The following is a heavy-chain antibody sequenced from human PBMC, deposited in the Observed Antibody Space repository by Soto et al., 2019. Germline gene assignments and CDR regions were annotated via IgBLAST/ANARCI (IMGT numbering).Heavy chain of an antibody. J-gene: IGHJ3*02. CDR1: GYTFTSYG. CDR2: ISAYNGNT. D-gene: IGHD3-9*01. Sequence: ASVNGSCKASGYTFTSYGISWVRQAPGQGLEWMGWISAYNGNTNYAQKLQGGVTMTTDTSTSTAYMELRSLRSDDTAVYYCARDRDILRTFDIWGQGTMVTVSS. V-gene: IGHV1-18*01. CDR3: ARDRDILRTFDI.